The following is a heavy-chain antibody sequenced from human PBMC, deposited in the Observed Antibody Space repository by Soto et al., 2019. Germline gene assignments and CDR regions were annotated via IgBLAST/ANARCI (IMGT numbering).Heavy chain of an antibody. Sequence: QITVRGSGPTLVKPTQTLTLTCSLSGISLSTSGVGVGWIRQPPGKALEWLALIYWTDDKHYSPSLKSRLTITKATSKNQAVLTMTNMDPVDTATYYCARGLAALPVFAFDIWGQGTMVTVSS. CDR3: ARGLAALPVFAFDI. D-gene: IGHD6-6*01. V-gene: IGHV2-5*01. CDR2: IYWTDDK. CDR1: GISLSTSGVG. J-gene: IGHJ3*02.